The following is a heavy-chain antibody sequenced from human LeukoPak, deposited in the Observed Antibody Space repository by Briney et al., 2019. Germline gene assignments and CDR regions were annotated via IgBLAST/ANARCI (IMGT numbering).Heavy chain of an antibody. CDR1: GFTFSSYA. V-gene: IGHV3-30-3*01. Sequence: GALRLSCAASGFTFSSYAMHWVRLAPGKGLEWVAVISYDGSNKYYADSVKGRFTISRDNSKSTLFLQMNSLRAEDTAIYYCAKDLWEGVPAARYFQHWGQGTLVTVSS. J-gene: IGHJ1*01. CDR2: ISYDGSNK. D-gene: IGHD2-2*01. CDR3: AKDLWEGVPAARYFQH.